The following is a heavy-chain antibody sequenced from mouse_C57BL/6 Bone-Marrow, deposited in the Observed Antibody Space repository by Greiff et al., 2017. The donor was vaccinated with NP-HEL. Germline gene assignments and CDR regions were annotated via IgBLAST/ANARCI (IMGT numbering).Heavy chain of an antibody. Sequence: QVTLKESGPGILQPSQTLSLTCSFSGFSLSTFGMGVGWIRQPSGKGLEWLAHIWWDDDKYYNPALKSRLTISKDTSKNQVFLKIANVDTADTATYYCARIREYYYGSSYYFDYWGQGTTLTVSS. J-gene: IGHJ2*01. CDR1: GFSLSTFGMG. CDR2: IWWDDDK. D-gene: IGHD1-1*01. V-gene: IGHV8-8*01. CDR3: ARIREYYYGSSYYFDY.